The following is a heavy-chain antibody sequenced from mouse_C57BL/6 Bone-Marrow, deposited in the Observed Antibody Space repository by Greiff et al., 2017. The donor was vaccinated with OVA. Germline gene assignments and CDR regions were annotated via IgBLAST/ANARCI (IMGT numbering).Heavy chain of an antibody. Sequence: VHVKQSGAELVRPGASVKLSCTASGFNIKDDYMHWVKQRPEQGLEWIGWIDPENGDTEYASKFQGKATITADTSSNTAYLQLSSLTSEDTAVYYCTTRYYGNWYFDVWGTGTTVTVSS. D-gene: IGHD1-1*01. J-gene: IGHJ1*03. CDR1: GFNIKDDY. CDR3: TTRYYGNWYFDV. V-gene: IGHV14-4*01. CDR2: IDPENGDT.